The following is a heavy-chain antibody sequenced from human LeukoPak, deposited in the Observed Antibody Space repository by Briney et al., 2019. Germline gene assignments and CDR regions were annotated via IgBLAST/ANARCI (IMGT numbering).Heavy chain of an antibody. J-gene: IGHJ4*02. CDR2: ISSSSSYI. D-gene: IGHD3-10*01. CDR3: AKVLLWFGELLF. Sequence: GGSLRLSCAASGFTFSSYSMNWVRQAPGKGLEWVSSISSSSSYIYYADSVKGRLTISRDNAKNSLYLQMNSLRAEDTAVYYCAKVLLWFGELLFGGQGTLVTVSS. V-gene: IGHV3-21*01. CDR1: GFTFSSYS.